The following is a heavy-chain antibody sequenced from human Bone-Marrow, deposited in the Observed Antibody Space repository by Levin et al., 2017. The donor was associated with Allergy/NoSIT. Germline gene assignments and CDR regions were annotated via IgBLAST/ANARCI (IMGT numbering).Heavy chain of an antibody. CDR1: GGSISSSSYY. V-gene: IGHV4-39*01. D-gene: IGHD3-22*01. CDR3: ARLARVVVITRGSCYYFDY. Sequence: TPSETLSLTCTVSGGSISSSSYYWGWIRQPPGKGLEWIGSIYYSGSTYYNPSLKSRVTISVDTSKNQFSLKLSSVTAADTAVYYCARLARVVVITRGSCYYFDYWGQGTLVTVSS. J-gene: IGHJ4*02. CDR2: IYYSGST.